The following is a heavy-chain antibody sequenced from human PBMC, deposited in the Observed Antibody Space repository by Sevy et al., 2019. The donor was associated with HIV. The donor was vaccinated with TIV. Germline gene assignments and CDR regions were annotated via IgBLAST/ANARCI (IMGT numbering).Heavy chain of an antibody. D-gene: IGHD6-6*01. CDR3: ARGVRGSSSQADY. CDR2: IIPIFGKA. J-gene: IGHJ4*02. CDR1: GGTFSSYA. Sequence: ASVKVSCKASGGTFSSYAISWVRQAPGQGLEWMGGIIPIFGKANYAQKFQGRVTITADESTSTAYMELSSLRSEDTAVYYCARGVRGSSSQADYWGQGTLVTVSS. V-gene: IGHV1-69*13.